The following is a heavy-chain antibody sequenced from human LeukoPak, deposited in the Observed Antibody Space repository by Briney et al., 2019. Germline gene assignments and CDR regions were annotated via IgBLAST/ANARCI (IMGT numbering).Heavy chain of an antibody. Sequence: PSETLSLTCAVYGGSFSGYYWSWIRQPPGKGLEWIGEINHSGSTNYNPSFKSRVTMSVDMSKNQFSLKLSSVTAADTAVYYCARGEEDPVGYYYMDVWGKGTTVTVSS. CDR3: ARGEEDPVGYYYMDV. CDR1: GGSFSGYY. V-gene: IGHV4-34*01. CDR2: INHSGST. J-gene: IGHJ6*03.